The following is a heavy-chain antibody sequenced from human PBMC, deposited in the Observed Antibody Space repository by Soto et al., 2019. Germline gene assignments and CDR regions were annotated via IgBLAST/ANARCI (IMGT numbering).Heavy chain of an antibody. D-gene: IGHD2-2*01. V-gene: IGHV1-69*13. Sequence: EAAVSAPCKACPGTIIFWALSWVRHSPGQGLEWMGGIIPIFGTANYAQKFQGRGTITADESTSTAYMELSSLRSEDTAVYYCARGIHGSSTSCPSLNWFDPWGNGTLVTVSS. CDR1: PGTIIFWA. CDR3: ARGIHGSSTSCPSLNWFDP. CDR2: IIPIFGTA. J-gene: IGHJ5*02.